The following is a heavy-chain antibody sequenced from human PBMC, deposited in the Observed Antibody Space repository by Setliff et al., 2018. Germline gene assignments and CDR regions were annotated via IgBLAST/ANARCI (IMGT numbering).Heavy chain of an antibody. CDR1: GFTLSAYA. Sequence: GGSLRLSCAVSGFTLSAYAMSWVRQAPGKGLEWVGRIKRESDGGTTDYAAPVKGRFTISRDDSKNTLYLQMNSLKTEDTAVYYCISLWLGYYGLDVWGQGTTVTVSS. V-gene: IGHV3-15*01. D-gene: IGHD5-18*01. CDR2: IKRESDGGTT. J-gene: IGHJ6*02. CDR3: ISLWLGYYGLDV.